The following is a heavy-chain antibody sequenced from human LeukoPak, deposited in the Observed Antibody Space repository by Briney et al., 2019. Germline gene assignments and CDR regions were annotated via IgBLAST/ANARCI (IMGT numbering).Heavy chain of an antibody. Sequence: SQTLSLTCTISGGSISSGGYYWSWIRQPPGKGLEWIGYIYHSGSTYYKPSLKSRVTISVDRSKNQFSLKLSSVTAADTAVYYCARATPQRFLEWLFPNWFDPWGQGTLVTVSS. CDR2: IYHSGST. V-gene: IGHV4-30-2*01. CDR3: ARATPQRFLEWLFPNWFDP. CDR1: GGSISSGGYY. J-gene: IGHJ5*02. D-gene: IGHD3-3*01.